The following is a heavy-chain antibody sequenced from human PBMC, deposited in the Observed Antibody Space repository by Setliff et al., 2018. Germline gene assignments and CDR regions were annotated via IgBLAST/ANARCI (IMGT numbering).Heavy chain of an antibody. CDR1: GYPFTNYG. Sequence: ASVKVSCKASGYPFTNYGITWVRQAPGQGLEWLGWISTYNINTNYAQKLQDRVTMTRDTSINTAYMELSRLTCDDTAVYYCARATRDSDGWYYEYRWFDPWGQGTLVTVSS. CDR2: ISTYNINT. CDR3: ARATRDSDGWYYEYRWFDP. D-gene: IGHD6-19*01. J-gene: IGHJ5*02. V-gene: IGHV1-18*01.